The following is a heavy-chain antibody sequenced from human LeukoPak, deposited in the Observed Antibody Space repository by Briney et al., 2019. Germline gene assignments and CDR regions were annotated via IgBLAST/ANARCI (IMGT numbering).Heavy chain of an antibody. CDR3: ATPPLYCGGDCYYYNY. V-gene: IGHV4-34*01. Sequence: SETLSLTCAVYGGSFSGYYWSWIRQPPGEGLEWIGEINHSGSTNYNPSLKSRVTISVDTSKNQFSLKLSSVTAADTAVYYCATPPLYCGGDCYYYNYWGQGTLVTVSS. CDR1: GGSFSGYY. D-gene: IGHD2-21*02. CDR2: INHSGST. J-gene: IGHJ4*02.